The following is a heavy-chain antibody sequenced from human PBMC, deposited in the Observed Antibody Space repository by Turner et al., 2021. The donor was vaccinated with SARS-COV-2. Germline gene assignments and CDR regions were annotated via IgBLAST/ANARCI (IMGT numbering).Heavy chain of an antibody. J-gene: IGHJ4*02. Sequence: VQLLQSGAEVLKPGASVMVSCTASGYTFTVYDMHWVPQAPGQGLWWMGWINPNSSCTNDAQKFQGMVTMTRDTSISTAYMELSRLGSDDTAVYYCARGRRGGSSWYNLDYWGQGTLVTVSS. CDR2: INPNSSCT. V-gene: IGHV1-2*02. CDR3: ARGRRGGSSWYNLDY. D-gene: IGHD6-13*01. CDR1: GYTFTVYD.